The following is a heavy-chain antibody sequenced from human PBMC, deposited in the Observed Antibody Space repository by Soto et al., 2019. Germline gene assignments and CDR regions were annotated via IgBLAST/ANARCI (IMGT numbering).Heavy chain of an antibody. J-gene: IGHJ6*02. CDR1: GFTFSSYD. CDR3: ARTPYDFWSGPKASYYYGMDV. Sequence: GGSLRLSCAASGFTFSSYDMHWVRQATGKGLEWVSAIGTAGDTYYPGSVKGRFTISRENAKNSLYLQMNSLRAEDTAVYYCARTPYDFWSGPKASYYYGMDVWGQGTTVTVSS. V-gene: IGHV3-13*01. D-gene: IGHD3-3*01. CDR2: IGTAGDT.